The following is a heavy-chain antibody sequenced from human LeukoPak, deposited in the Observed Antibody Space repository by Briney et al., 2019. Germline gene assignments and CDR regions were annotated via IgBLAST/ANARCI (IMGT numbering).Heavy chain of an antibody. Sequence: SETLSLTCTVSGGPMSDPYWSWIRQTPGKGLEWIGYIYSTGSTNYNPSLKSRVTISVDTSKNQFSLKLSSVTAADTAVYYCARGGSLFLGATMKNFDYWGQGTLVTVSS. D-gene: IGHD3-22*01. J-gene: IGHJ4*02. V-gene: IGHV4-59*11. CDR1: GGPMSDPY. CDR2: IYSTGST. CDR3: ARGGSLFLGATMKNFDY.